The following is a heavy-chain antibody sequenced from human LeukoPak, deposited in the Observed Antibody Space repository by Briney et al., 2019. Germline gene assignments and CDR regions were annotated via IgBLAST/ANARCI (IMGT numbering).Heavy chain of an antibody. CDR3: ARDLRPLEYSSGRPGYYGMDV. V-gene: IGHV1-69*04. D-gene: IGHD6-19*01. J-gene: IGHJ6*02. CDR1: GGTFSSYA. Sequence: ASVKVSCKASGGTFSSYAISWVRQAPGQGLEWMGRIIPILGIANYAQKFQGRVTMTTDTSTSTAYMELRSLRSDDTAVYYCARDLRPLEYSSGRPGYYGMDVWGQGTTVTVSS. CDR2: IIPILGIA.